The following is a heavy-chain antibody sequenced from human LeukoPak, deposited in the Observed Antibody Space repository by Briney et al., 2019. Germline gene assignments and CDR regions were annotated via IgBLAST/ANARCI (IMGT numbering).Heavy chain of an antibody. D-gene: IGHD3-3*01. CDR3: VTPVFTIFGGNDAFDI. J-gene: IGHJ3*02. Sequence: GGSLRLSCAASGFTFSSYWMSWVRQAPGKGLEWVANIKQDGSEKYYVDSVTGRFTISRDNAKNSLYLQMNSLRAEDTAVYYCVTPVFTIFGGNDAFDIWGQGTMVTVSS. CDR1: GFTFSSYW. CDR2: IKQDGSEK. V-gene: IGHV3-7*01.